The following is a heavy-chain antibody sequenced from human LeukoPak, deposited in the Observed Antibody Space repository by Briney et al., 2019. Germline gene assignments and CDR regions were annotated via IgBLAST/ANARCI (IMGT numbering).Heavy chain of an antibody. V-gene: IGHV3-30*02. J-gene: IGHJ4*02. CDR1: GFTFTDYG. CDR3: AKEEGYYDSSRRFFDY. D-gene: IGHD3-22*01. Sequence: GGSLRLSCVASGFTFTDYGMHWVRQAPGKGLEWVAFIRYDGSNKYYADSVKGRFTISRDNSKNTLYLQMNSLRAEDTAVYYCAKEEGYYDSSRRFFDYWGQGTLVTVSS. CDR2: IRYDGSNK.